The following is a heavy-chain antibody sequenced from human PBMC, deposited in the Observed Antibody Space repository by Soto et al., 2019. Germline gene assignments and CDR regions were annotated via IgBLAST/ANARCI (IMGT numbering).Heavy chain of an antibody. CDR2: INAGNGNT. J-gene: IGHJ4*02. D-gene: IGHD6-19*01. CDR3: ARDLAVAGDF. Sequence: GASVKVSCKASGYTFTTYAIHWVRQAPGQRLQWMGWINAGNGNTMYSQKFLGRVTITRDTSASTAYMELSSLRSEDTAVYYCARDLAVAGDFWGQGILVTVSS. V-gene: IGHV1-3*01. CDR1: GYTFTTYA.